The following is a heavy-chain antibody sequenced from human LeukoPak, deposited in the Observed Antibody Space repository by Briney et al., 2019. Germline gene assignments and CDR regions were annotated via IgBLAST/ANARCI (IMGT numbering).Heavy chain of an antibody. J-gene: IGHJ5*02. CDR2: ITPVIETA. CDR1: GGTFLSHT. D-gene: IGHD3-10*01. CDR3: ARVNLRGSNYNWFDP. V-gene: IGHV1-69*08. Sequence: SVKVSCKTSGGTFLSHTFSWVRQAPGKGLEWMGKITPVIETANYAQTLQGRVSIYADKSTTTVYMDLSGLRPDDTAVYYCARVNLRGSNYNWFDPWGQGTRVTVSS.